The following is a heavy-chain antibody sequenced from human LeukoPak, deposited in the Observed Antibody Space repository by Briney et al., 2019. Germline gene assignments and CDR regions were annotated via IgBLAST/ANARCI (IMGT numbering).Heavy chain of an antibody. CDR3: ARLWSLGYYYYYMDV. D-gene: IGHD2-21*01. J-gene: IGHJ6*03. V-gene: IGHV5-51*01. CDR2: IYPGDSDT. CDR1: GYSFTSYW. Sequence: GESLQISCKGSGYSFTSYWIGWVRQMPGKGLEWMGIIYPGDSDTRYSPSFQGQVTISADKSISTAYLQWSSLKASDTAMYYCARLWSLGYYYYYMDVWGKGTTVTVSS.